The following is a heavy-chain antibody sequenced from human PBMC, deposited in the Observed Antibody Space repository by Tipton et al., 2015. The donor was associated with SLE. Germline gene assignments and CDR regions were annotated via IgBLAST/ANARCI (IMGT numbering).Heavy chain of an antibody. CDR1: GITLRTYA. CDR2: ISSNGGST. CDR3: ARPAHQDFGDSTSCYSGDYFDS. J-gene: IGHJ4*02. Sequence: SLRLSCAASGITLRTYAMHWVRQVPGKGLEYVSGISSNGGSTDYAKSVKGRFTISRDNSKNTLYLQMGSLRSEGMGVYYCARPAHQDFGDSTSCYSGDYFDSWGQGTLVTVSS. V-gene: IGHV3-64*01. D-gene: IGHD2-2*01.